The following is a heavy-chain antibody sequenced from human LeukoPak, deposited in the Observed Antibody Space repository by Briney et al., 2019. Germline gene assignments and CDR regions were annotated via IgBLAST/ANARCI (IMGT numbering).Heavy chain of an antibody. D-gene: IGHD1-26*01. CDR1: GFTFSDYQ. CDR3: ARDRIKSGSYYFDY. J-gene: IGHJ4*02. V-gene: IGHV3-11*04. Sequence: GGSLRLSCAASGFTFSDYQMTWIRQAPGKGLEWVSYISGRSSTIYYADSVKGRFTISRDNAKNSMYLQMNSLRAEDTAVYYCARDRIKSGSYYFDYWGQGTLVTVSS. CDR2: ISGRSSTI.